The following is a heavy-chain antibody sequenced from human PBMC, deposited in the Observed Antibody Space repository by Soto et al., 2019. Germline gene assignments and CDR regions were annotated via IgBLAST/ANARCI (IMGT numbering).Heavy chain of an antibody. CDR2: ISGDGSST. J-gene: IGHJ4*02. Sequence: QPGGSLRLSSAASGFTFRSHWMLWVRQAPGKGLVWVSRISGDGSSTHYADSVKGRFTISRDNAKNTLYLQMNSLRAEDTAVYYCARGGNXVFDYWGQGTLVTVSS. D-gene: IGHD1-26*01. CDR3: ARGGNXVFDY. V-gene: IGHV3-74*01. CDR1: GFTFRSHW.